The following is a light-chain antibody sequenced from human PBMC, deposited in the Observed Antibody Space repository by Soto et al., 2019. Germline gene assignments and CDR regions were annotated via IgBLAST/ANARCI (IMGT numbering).Light chain of an antibody. V-gene: IGLV3-1*01. CDR2: QDA. J-gene: IGLJ2*01. Sequence: SYELTQPPSVSVSPGQTASITCSGDNLEDKYVSWFQQRPGQSPVVVIYQDAKRPSRIPERFSGSNSGNTATLTIGGTQATDEADYYCQAWDSSTAHLVFGGGTKLTVL. CDR3: QAWDSSTAHLV. CDR1: NLEDKY.